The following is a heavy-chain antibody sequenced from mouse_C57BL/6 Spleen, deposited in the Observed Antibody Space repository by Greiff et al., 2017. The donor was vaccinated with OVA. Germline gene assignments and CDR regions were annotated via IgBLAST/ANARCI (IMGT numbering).Heavy chain of an antibody. CDR2: INPSTGGT. J-gene: IGHJ4*01. CDR1: GYSFTGYY. Sequence: VQLQESGPELVKPGASVKISCKASGYSFTGYYMNWVKQSPEKSLEWIGEINPSTGGTTYNQKFKAKATLTVDKSSSTAYMQLKSLTSEDSAVYYCARRGYYYGSSYDAMDYWGQGTSVTVSS. V-gene: IGHV1-42*01. D-gene: IGHD1-1*01. CDR3: ARRGYYYGSSYDAMDY.